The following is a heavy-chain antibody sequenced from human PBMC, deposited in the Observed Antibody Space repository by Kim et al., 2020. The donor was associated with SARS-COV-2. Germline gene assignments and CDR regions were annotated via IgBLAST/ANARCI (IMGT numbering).Heavy chain of an antibody. V-gene: IGHV3-7*03. J-gene: IGHJ4*02. D-gene: IGHD3-10*01. CDR3: ARDLDYGNSPEIDLDS. Sequence: GGSLRLSCAASGFTFSNHWMTWVRQAPGKGLQWVANINEDGSQEFYVDSVRGRFTTSRDNAKKVLYLQMNSLRAEDTAMYYCARDLDYGNSPEIDLDSWGQGTLVTVSS. CDR1: GFTFSNHW. CDR2: INEDGSQE.